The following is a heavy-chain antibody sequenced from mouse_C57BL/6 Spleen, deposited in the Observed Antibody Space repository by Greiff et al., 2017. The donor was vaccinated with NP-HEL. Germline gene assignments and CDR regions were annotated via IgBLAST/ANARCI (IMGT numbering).Heavy chain of an antibody. CDR1: GFTFSDYG. J-gene: IGHJ2*01. V-gene: IGHV5-17*01. D-gene: IGHD2-1*01. CDR3: ARLYYGNYNFDY. CDR2: ISSGSSTI. Sequence: EVHLVESGGGLVKPGGSLKLSCAASGFTFSDYGMHWVRQAPEKGLEWVAYISSGSSTIYYADTVKGRFTISRDNAKNTLFLQMTSLRSEDTAMYYCARLYYGNYNFDYWGQGTTLTVSS.